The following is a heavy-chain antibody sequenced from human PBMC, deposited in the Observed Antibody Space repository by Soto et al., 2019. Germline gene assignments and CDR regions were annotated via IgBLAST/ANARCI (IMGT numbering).Heavy chain of an antibody. D-gene: IGHD5-18*01. CDR2: VKQDGSEK. CDR1: GFTFSTYW. CDR3: PRGGGHTYGRLPGVY. Sequence: EVQLVESGGGLVQPGGSLRLSCAASGFTFSTYWMTWVRQAPGKGLEWVAHVKQDGSEKYNVDSVKGRFTISRDNAKNSLYLQMNSLRAEDTAVYYCPRGGGHTYGRLPGVYWGQGILVTVSS. J-gene: IGHJ4*02. V-gene: IGHV3-7*05.